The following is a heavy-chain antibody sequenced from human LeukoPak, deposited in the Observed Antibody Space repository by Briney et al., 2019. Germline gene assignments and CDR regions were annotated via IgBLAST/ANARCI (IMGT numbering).Heavy chain of an antibody. Sequence: SETLSLTCTVSGGSFSSGSYSWGWIRQPPGKGLEWIGTIYYSGSTYYNPSLKSRVTISVDTSKNQFSLKVSSVTAADTAVYYCARHVNQWLRSAYDYWGQGTLVTVSS. CDR1: GGSFSSGSYS. J-gene: IGHJ4*02. V-gene: IGHV4-39*01. CDR2: IYYSGST. CDR3: ARHVNQWLRSAYDY. D-gene: IGHD5-12*01.